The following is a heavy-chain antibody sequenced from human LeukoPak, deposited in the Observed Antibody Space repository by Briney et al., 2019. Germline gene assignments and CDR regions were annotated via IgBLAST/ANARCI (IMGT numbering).Heavy chain of an antibody. CDR3: AKHFCTGLDCSLFDS. CDR1: GFTMSHYG. Sequence: GGSLRLSCAASGFTMSHYGVSWVRQAPGKGLEWISGIRSAVETAHYADSVKGRFIISRDNSKNALSLQLNSLRPEDTALYYCAKHFCTGLDCSLFDSWGQGTLVTVSS. CDR2: IRSAVETA. J-gene: IGHJ4*02. D-gene: IGHD3/OR15-3a*01. V-gene: IGHV3-23*01.